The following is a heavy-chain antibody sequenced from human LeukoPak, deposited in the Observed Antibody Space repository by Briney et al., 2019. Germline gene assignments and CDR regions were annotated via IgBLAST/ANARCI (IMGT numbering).Heavy chain of an antibody. Sequence: GASLRLSCAASGFTFNNYAMSWVRQAPGKGLEWVSVLGGSGGSTYYADSVKGRFTISRDNSNNTLYLQMNSLRAEDTAVYYCAKDVGWHWFDPWGQGTLVTVSS. CDR3: AKDVGWHWFDP. D-gene: IGHD6-19*01. J-gene: IGHJ5*02. V-gene: IGHV3-23*01. CDR2: LGGSGGST. CDR1: GFTFNNYA.